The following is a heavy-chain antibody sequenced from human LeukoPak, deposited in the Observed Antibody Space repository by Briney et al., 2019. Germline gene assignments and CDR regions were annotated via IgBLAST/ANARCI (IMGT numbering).Heavy chain of an antibody. V-gene: IGHV1-46*01. CDR2: INPSGGST. D-gene: IGHD3-10*01. Sequence: GASVKVSCKASGYTFTSYYMHWVQQAPGQGLEWMGIINPSGGSTSYAQKFQGRVTMTRDTSTSTVYMELSSLRSEDTAVYSCARVSQGWFGEFGFDYWGQGTLVTVSS. CDR3: ARVSQGWFGEFGFDY. CDR1: GYTFTSYY. J-gene: IGHJ4*02.